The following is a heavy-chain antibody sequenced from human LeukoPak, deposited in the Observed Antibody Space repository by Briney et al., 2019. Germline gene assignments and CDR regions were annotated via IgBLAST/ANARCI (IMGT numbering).Heavy chain of an antibody. D-gene: IGHD3-22*01. J-gene: IGHJ5*02. CDR1: GFIFNNYG. Sequence: GGSLRLSRAASGFIFNNYGLIWVRQAPGKGLEWVSAISNDGGGTTYADFVKGRFTISRDNSRNTLFLQMNSLRGDDTALYYCGKGGSGYFLDLWGQGTLVTVSS. V-gene: IGHV3-23*01. CDR3: GKGGSGYFLDL. CDR2: ISNDGGGT.